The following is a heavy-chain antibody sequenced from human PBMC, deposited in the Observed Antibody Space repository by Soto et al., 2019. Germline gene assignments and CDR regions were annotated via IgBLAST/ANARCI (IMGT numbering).Heavy chain of an antibody. CDR3: AKDLMVQKPYHYYYMDV. CDR1: GFTFSSYA. Sequence: EVQLLESGGGLVQPGGSLRLSCAASGFTFSSYAMSWVRQAPGMGLEWVSAISGSGGSTYYADSVKGRFTISRDNSKNTLYLQMNSLRAEDTAVYYCAKDLMVQKPYHYYYMDVWGKGTTVTVSS. V-gene: IGHV3-23*01. CDR2: ISGSGGST. J-gene: IGHJ6*03. D-gene: IGHD3-10*01.